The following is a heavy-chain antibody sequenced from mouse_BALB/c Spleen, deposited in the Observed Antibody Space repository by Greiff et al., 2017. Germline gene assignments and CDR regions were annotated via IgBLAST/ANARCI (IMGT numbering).Heavy chain of an antibody. Sequence: AASGFDFSRYWMSWVRQAPGKGLEWIGEINPDSSTINYTPSLNDKFIISRDNAKNTLYLQMSKVRSEDTALYYCARQGTGGYFDVWGAGTTVTVSS. CDR2: INPDSSTI. CDR3: ARQGTGGYFDV. V-gene: IGHV4-1*02. CDR1: GFDFSRYW. J-gene: IGHJ1*01. D-gene: IGHD3-3*01.